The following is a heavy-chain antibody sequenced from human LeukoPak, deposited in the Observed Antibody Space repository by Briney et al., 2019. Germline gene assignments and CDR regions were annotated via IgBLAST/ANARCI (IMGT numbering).Heavy chain of an antibody. V-gene: IGHV3-30-3*01. CDR2: ISYDGSNK. D-gene: IGHD1-14*01. CDR3: ATGDFDY. Sequence: GRSLRLSCAASGFTFSSYAMHWVRQATGKGLEWVAVISYDGSNKYYADSVKGRFTISRDNSKNTLYLQMNSLRAEDTAVYYCATGDFDYWGQGTLVSVSS. CDR1: GFTFSSYA. J-gene: IGHJ4*02.